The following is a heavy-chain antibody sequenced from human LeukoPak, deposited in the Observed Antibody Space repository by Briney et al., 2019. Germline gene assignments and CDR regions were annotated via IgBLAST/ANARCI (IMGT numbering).Heavy chain of an antibody. J-gene: IGHJ4*02. Sequence: SETLSLTCTVSGASMSSYFWTWIRQPPGKGLEWIGNVYYSGNTFYSPSLKSRVTILVDTSKNQFSLKLTSVTAADTAVYFCARFPGILMPFDYRGQGVLVTVSS. D-gene: IGHD2-2*01. CDR3: ARFPGILMPFDY. V-gene: IGHV4-59*01. CDR1: GASMSSYF. CDR2: VYYSGNT.